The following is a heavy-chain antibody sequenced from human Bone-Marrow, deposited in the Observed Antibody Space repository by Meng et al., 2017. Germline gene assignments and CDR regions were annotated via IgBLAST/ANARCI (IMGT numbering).Heavy chain of an antibody. V-gene: IGHV4-34*01. CDR3: ARGPLSAAGTMGYFQH. Sequence: QRQQQQWGPGLLKPSETLSLPCAVYGGSFSGYYWSWIRQPPGKGLEWIGEINHSGSTNYNPSLKSRVTISVDTSKNQFSLKLSSVTAADTAVYYCARGPLSAAGTMGYFQHWGQGTLVTVSS. D-gene: IGHD6-13*01. CDR2: INHSGST. CDR1: GGSFSGYY. J-gene: IGHJ1*01.